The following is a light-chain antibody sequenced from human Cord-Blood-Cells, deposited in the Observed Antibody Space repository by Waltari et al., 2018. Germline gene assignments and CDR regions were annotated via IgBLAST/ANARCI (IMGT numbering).Light chain of an antibody. CDR3: SSYTSSSTRV. CDR1: SSDVGGYNY. J-gene: IGLJ1*01. V-gene: IGLV2-14*01. CDR2: DVS. Sequence: QSALTQPASVSGSPGQSITISCTGTSSDVGGYNYVSWYQQHPGKAPKLMIYDVSNRPSGVSNPFSGSKSGSTASLTISVLQAEDEADYYCSSYTSSSTRVFGTGTKVTVL.